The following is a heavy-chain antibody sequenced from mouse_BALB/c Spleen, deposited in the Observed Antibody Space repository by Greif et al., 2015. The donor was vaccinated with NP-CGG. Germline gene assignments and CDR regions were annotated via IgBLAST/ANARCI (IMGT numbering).Heavy chain of an antibody. CDR2: IRNKANGYTT. CDR1: GFTFTDYY. CDR3: ARDSITGFAY. Sequence: EVQLVESGGGLVQPGGSLRLSCATSGFTFTDYYMSWVRQPPGKALEWLGFIRNKANGYTTEYSASVKGRFTISRDNSQSILYLRMNTLRAEDSATYYCARDSITGFAYWGQGTLVTVSA. J-gene: IGHJ3*01. D-gene: IGHD1-1*01. V-gene: IGHV7-3*02.